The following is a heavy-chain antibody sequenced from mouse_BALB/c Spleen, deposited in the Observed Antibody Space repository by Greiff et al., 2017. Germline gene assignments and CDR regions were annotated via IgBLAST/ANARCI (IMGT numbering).Heavy chain of an antibody. V-gene: IGHV1-54*01. CDR2: INPGSGGT. CDR1: GYAFTNYL. J-gene: IGHJ4*01. Sequence: VQLQQSGAELVRPGTSVKVSCKASGYAFTNYLIEWVKQRPGQGLEWIGVINPGSGGTNYNEKFKGKATLTADKSSSTAYMQRSSLTSDDSAVYFCARGGEAMDYWGQGTSVTVSS. CDR3: ARGGEAMDY.